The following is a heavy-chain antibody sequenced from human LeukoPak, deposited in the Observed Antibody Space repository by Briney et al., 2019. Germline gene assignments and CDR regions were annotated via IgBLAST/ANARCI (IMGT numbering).Heavy chain of an antibody. D-gene: IGHD2-15*01. CDR2: ISAYNGNT. CDR3: ARDAVMADIVVVVAATMNWFDP. V-gene: IGHV1-18*01. J-gene: IGHJ5*02. CDR1: GYTFTSYG. Sequence: ASVKVSCKASGYTFTSYGISRVRQAPGQGLEWMGWISAYNGNTNYAQKLQGRVTMTTDTSTSTAYMELRSLRSDDTAVYYCARDAVMADIVVVVAATMNWFDPWGQGTLVTVSS.